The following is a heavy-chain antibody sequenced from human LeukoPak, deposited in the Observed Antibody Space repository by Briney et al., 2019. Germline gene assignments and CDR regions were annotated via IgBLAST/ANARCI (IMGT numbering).Heavy chain of an antibody. CDR1: GGTFSSYA. V-gene: IGHV1-69*06. CDR3: AREGYYSNLYYFDY. J-gene: IGHJ4*02. CDR2: VIPIFGTA. Sequence: GASVTLSCKASGGTFSSYAISWVRQAPGQGLEWMGGVIPIFGTANYAQKFQGRVTITADKSTSTANMELSSLRSEDTAVYCCAREGYYSNLYYFDYWGQGTLVTVSS. D-gene: IGHD4-11*01.